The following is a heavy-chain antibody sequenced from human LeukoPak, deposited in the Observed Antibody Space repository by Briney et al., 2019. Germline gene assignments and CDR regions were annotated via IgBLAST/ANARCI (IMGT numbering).Heavy chain of an antibody. Sequence: ASVKVSCKASGGTFSSYAISWVRQAPGQGLEWMGRIIPIFGTANYAQKFQGRVTITTDESTSTAYMELSSLRSEDTAGYYCAREVEMATIYYYYYMDVWGKGTTVTVSS. CDR3: AREVEMATIYYYYYMDV. J-gene: IGHJ6*03. D-gene: IGHD5-24*01. V-gene: IGHV1-69*05. CDR2: IIPIFGTA. CDR1: GGTFSSYA.